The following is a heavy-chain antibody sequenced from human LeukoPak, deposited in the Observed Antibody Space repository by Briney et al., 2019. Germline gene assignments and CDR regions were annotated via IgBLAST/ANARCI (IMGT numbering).Heavy chain of an antibody. V-gene: IGHV3-74*01. CDR2: INGDGSAT. CDR3: ARDINWGQVDY. J-gene: IGHJ4*02. D-gene: IGHD7-27*01. Sequence: QAGGFLRPSCAASGFTFSGHWMYWLRQAPGKGLAWVSRINGDGSATNYAGSMKGRFTISRDNAKNMLYLQMNSLREDDTAVYYCARDINWGQVDYWGQGTLVTVSS. CDR1: GFTFSGHW.